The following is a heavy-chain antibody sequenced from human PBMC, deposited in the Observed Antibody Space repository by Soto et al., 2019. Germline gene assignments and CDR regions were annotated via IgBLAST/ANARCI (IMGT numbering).Heavy chain of an antibody. V-gene: IGHV4-59*01. CDR3: ARVRTAMVLDYYYYYMDV. CDR2: IYYSGST. Sequence: SETLSLTCTVSGGSISSYYWSWIRQSPGKGLEWIGYIYYSGSTNYNPSLKSRVTISVDTSKNQFSLKLSSVTAADTAVYYCARVRTAMVLDYYYYYMDVWGKGTTVTVSS. J-gene: IGHJ6*03. D-gene: IGHD5-18*01. CDR1: GGSISSYY.